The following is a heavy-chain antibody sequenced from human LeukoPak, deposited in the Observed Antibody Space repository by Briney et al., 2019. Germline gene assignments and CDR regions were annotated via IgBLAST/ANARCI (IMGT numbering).Heavy chain of an antibody. Sequence: GGSLRLSYAASGFTFSTYSMTWVSQAPGKGLEWVSYISSTSSTIYYADSVKGRFTISRDNAKNSLYLQMNSLRDEDTAVYYCARSGNYDWWGQGTLVTVSS. D-gene: IGHD1-1*01. CDR3: ARSGNYDW. CDR2: ISSTSSTI. CDR1: GFTFSTYS. J-gene: IGHJ4*02. V-gene: IGHV3-48*02.